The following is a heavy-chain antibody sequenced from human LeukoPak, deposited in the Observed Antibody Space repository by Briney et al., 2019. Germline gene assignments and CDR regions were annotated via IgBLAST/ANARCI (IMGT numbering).Heavy chain of an antibody. CDR2: ISYDGSNK. CDR1: GFTFSSYG. D-gene: IGHD2-2*01. Sequence: GGSLRLSCAASGFTFSSYGMHWVRQAPGKGLEWVAVISYDGSNKYYADSVKGRFTISRDNAKNSLYLQMNSLRAEDTAVYYCARANIVVVPAGVDPWGQGTLVTVSS. J-gene: IGHJ5*02. V-gene: IGHV3-30*03. CDR3: ARANIVVVPAGVDP.